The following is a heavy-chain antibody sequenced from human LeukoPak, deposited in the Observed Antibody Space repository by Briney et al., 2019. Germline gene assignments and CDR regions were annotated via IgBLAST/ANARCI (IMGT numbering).Heavy chain of an antibody. Sequence: GASVKVSCKASGGTFSSYAISWVRQAPGQGLEWMGGIIPIFGTANYAQKFQGRVTITADESTGTAYMELSSLRSEDTAVYYCARALPAQYYYYYYMDVWGKGTTVTVSS. CDR2: IIPIFGTA. D-gene: IGHD1-14*01. J-gene: IGHJ6*03. CDR1: GGTFSSYA. CDR3: ARALPAQYYYYYYMDV. V-gene: IGHV1-69*13.